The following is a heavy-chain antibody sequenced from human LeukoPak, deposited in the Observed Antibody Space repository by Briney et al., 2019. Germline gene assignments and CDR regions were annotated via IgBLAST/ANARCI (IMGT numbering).Heavy chain of an antibody. CDR1: GFIFSCYE. V-gene: IGHV3-48*03. CDR3: ATAYDDLGVYFDY. J-gene: IGHJ4*02. Sequence: AGGSLRLSCASSGFIFSCYEMNLGRQAPGKGLEWVSYISSSGSTIYYADSVKGRFTISRDNAKNSLYLQMNSLRAEDTAVYYCATAYDDLGVYFDYWGQGSLVTVSS. CDR2: ISSSGSTI. D-gene: IGHD4-17*01.